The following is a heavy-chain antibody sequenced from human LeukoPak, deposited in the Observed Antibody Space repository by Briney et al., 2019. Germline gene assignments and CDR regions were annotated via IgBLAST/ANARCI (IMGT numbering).Heavy chain of an antibody. J-gene: IGHJ4*02. CDR2: IYYSGST. CDR1: GGSISSSSYY. V-gene: IGHV4-39*01. CDR3: ARQIVGALFDY. D-gene: IGHD1-26*01. Sequence: PSETLSLTCTVSGGSISSSSYYWGWIRQPPGKGLEWIGSIYYSGSTYYNPSLKSRVTISVDTSKNQFSLKLSSVTAADTAVYYCARQIVGALFDYWGQGTLVTVSS.